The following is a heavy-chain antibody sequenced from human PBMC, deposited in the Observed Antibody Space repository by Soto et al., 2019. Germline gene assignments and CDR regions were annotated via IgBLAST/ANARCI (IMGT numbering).Heavy chain of an antibody. D-gene: IGHD5-12*01. CDR2: INSGGSST. CDR1: GFTFSSYW. J-gene: IGHJ5*02. V-gene: IGHV3-74*01. CDR3: ARDVYSGYGSNWFDP. Sequence: VGSLRLSCAASGFTFSSYWMHWVRQAPGKGLVWVSRINSGGSSTSYADSVKGRFTISRDNAKNTLYLQMNSLRAEDTAVYYCARDVYSGYGSNWFDPWGQGTLVTVSS.